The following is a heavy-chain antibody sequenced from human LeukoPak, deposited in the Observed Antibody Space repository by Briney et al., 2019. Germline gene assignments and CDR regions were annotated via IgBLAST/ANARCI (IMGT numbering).Heavy chain of an antibody. Sequence: HSQTLSLTCTVSGGSISSGDYYWSWIRQPPGKGLEWIAYMYYSGSTYYNPSLKSRVTMSADTSKNQLSLKLSSVTAAHTAVYYCARPYYYDSRIDPWGQGILVTVSS. CDR3: ARPYYYDSRIDP. CDR2: MYYSGST. D-gene: IGHD3-22*01. J-gene: IGHJ5*02. CDR1: GGSISSGDYY. V-gene: IGHV4-30-4*01.